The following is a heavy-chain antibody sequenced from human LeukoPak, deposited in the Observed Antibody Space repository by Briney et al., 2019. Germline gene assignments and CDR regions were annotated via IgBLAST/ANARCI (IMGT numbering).Heavy chain of an antibody. CDR3: ASDRVLGSGSLDN. Sequence: GGSLRLSCAASGFSFSDFWMHWVRQTPGKGLVWVSRIRGDGYDTNYADSVEGRFTISRDNARQNLSMQINSLRADDTAVYYCASDRVLGSGSLDNWGQGTLVTVSS. D-gene: IGHD3-10*01. V-gene: IGHV3-74*01. CDR1: GFSFSDFW. J-gene: IGHJ4*02. CDR2: IRGDGYDT.